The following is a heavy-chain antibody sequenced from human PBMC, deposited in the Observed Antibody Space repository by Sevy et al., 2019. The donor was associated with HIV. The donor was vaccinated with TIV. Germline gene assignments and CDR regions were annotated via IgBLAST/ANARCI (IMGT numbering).Heavy chain of an antibody. CDR1: GITFKNYA. V-gene: IGHV3-23*01. CDR2: IFGSGGTT. Sequence: GGSLRLSCAASGITFKNYAMNWVRQAPGKGLNWVSSIFGSGGTTYYADSVRGRFTISRDTSKNTLFLQMNSLRTEDTALYYCAGGRFDSSGSFDAFDNWGQGTMVTVSS. J-gene: IGHJ3*02. CDR3: AGGRFDSSGSFDAFDN. D-gene: IGHD3-22*01.